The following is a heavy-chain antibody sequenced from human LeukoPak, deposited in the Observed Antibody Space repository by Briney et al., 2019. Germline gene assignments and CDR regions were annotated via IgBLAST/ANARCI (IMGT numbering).Heavy chain of an antibody. D-gene: IGHD2-21*02. V-gene: IGHV1-8*01. CDR3: ARGGGAYCGGDCYSFDY. Sequence: ASVKVSCKASGYTFTSYDINWVRQATGQGLEWMGWMNPNSGNTGYAQKFQGRVTMTRNTSISTAYMELSRLRSDDTAVYYCARGGGAYCGGDCYSFDYWGQGTLVTVSS. CDR1: GYTFTSYD. CDR2: MNPNSGNT. J-gene: IGHJ4*02.